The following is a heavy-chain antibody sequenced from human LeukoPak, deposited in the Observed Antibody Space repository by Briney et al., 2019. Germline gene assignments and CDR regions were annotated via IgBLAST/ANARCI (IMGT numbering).Heavy chain of an antibody. V-gene: IGHV3-33*06. CDR1: GFTFSSYG. D-gene: IGHD6-19*01. CDR2: IWYDGSNK. Sequence: PGRSLRLSCAASGFTFSSYGMHWVRQAPGKGLEWVAVIWYDGSNKYYADSVKGRFTISRDNSKNTLYLQMNSLRAEDTAVYYCAKEEIAVAGHNWFDPWGQGTLVTVSS. CDR3: AKEEIAVAGHNWFDP. J-gene: IGHJ5*02.